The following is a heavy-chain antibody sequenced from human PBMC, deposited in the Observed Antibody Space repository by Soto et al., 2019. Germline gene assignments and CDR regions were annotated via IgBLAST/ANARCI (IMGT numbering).Heavy chain of an antibody. J-gene: IGHJ6*02. Sequence: QVQLVESGGGVVQPGRSLRLSCAASGFTFSSYGMHWVRQAPGKGLEWVAVISYDGSNKYYADSVKGRFTISRDNSKNTLYLQMNSLRAEDTAVYYCAKDVAGIAAAGTPVHYYYGMDVWGQGTTVTVSS. D-gene: IGHD6-13*01. CDR3: AKDVAGIAAAGTPVHYYYGMDV. CDR2: ISYDGSNK. V-gene: IGHV3-30*18. CDR1: GFTFSSYG.